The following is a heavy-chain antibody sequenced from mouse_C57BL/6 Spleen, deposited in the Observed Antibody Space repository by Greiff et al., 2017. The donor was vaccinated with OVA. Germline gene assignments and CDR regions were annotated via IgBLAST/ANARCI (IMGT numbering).Heavy chain of an antibody. CDR2: IDPSDSYT. J-gene: IGHJ2*01. V-gene: IGHV1-69*01. CDR3: ARLGARGGNYFDY. CDR1: GYTFTSYW. Sequence: QVQLQQPGAELVMPGASVKLSCKASGYTFTSYWMHWVKQRPGQGLEWIGEIDPSDSYTNYNQKFKGKSTLTVDKSSSTAYMQLSSLTSEDSAVYYCARLGARGGNYFDYWGQGTTLTVSS. D-gene: IGHD3-3*01.